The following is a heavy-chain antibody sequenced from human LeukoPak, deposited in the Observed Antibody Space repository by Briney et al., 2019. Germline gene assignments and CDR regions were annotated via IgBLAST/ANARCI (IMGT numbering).Heavy chain of an antibody. J-gene: IGHJ4*02. CDR1: GGSISSSSYY. Sequence: SETLSLTCTVSGGSISSSSYYWGWIRQPPGKGREWIGRIYYSGSTYYNPSRKSRVTISVDTSKNQFSLKLSSVTAADTAVYYCARFAGFGELDYWGQGTLVTVSS. CDR3: ARFAGFGELDY. CDR2: IYYSGST. V-gene: IGHV4-39*07. D-gene: IGHD3-10*01.